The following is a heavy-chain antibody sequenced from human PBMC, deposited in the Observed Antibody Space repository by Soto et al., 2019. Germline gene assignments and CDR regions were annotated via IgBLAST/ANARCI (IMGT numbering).Heavy chain of an antibody. CDR3: ARELSYYYGSGSYLHYFDY. CDR2: INPNSGGT. Sequence: QVQLVQSGAEVKKPGASVKVSCKASGYTFTGYYMHWVRQAPGQGLEWMGWINPNSGGTNYARKFQGRVTMTRDTSISTAYMELSRLRSDDTAVYYCARELSYYYGSGSYLHYFDYWGQGTLVTVSS. J-gene: IGHJ4*02. CDR1: GYTFTGYY. D-gene: IGHD3-10*01. V-gene: IGHV1-2*02.